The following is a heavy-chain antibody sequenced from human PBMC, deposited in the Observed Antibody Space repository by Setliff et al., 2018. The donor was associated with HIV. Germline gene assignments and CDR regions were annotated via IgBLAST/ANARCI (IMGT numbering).Heavy chain of an antibody. CDR3: AGGRYFRDISDSRFDF. J-gene: IGHJ4*02. CDR1: GGSITTDGYY. D-gene: IGHD2-21*02. V-gene: IGHV4-31*03. CDR2: MYHTGNT. Sequence: SETLSLTCSVSGGSITTDGYYWSWIRHHPGKGLEWIGYMYHTGNTCYNPSLASRLVMSLDPSKNQFSLKLNSMTAADTAMYYCAGGRYFRDISDSRFDFWGQGKLVTVSS.